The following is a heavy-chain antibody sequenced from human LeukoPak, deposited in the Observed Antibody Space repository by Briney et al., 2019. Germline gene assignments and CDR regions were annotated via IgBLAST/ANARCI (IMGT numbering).Heavy chain of an antibody. CDR1: GGSISSGGYS. CDR2: IYHSGST. J-gene: IGHJ6*02. Sequence: PSETLSLTCAVSGGSISSGGYSWSWIRQPPGKGLEWIGYIYHSGSTYYNPSLKSRVTISVDTSKNQFSLKLSSVTAADTAVYYCAITADYYYYGMDVWGQGTTVTVSS. V-gene: IGHV4-30-2*03. CDR3: AITADYYYYGMDV.